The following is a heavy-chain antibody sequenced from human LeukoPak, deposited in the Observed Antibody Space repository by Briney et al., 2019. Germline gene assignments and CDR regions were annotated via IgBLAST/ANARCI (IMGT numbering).Heavy chain of an antibody. CDR3: ARDTMVRGGSGWFDP. CDR2: ISAYNGNT. V-gene: IGHV1-18*01. J-gene: IGHJ5*02. Sequence: ASVKVSCKASGYTFTSYDINWVRQAPGQGLEWMGWISAYNGNTNYAQKLQGRVTMTTDTSTSTAYMELRSLRSDDTAVYYCARDTMVRGGSGWFDPWGQGTLVTVSS. D-gene: IGHD3-10*01. CDR1: GYTFTSYD.